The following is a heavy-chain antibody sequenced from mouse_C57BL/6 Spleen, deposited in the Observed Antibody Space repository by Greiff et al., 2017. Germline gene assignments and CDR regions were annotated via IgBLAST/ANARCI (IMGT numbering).Heavy chain of an antibody. CDR2: ISSGSSTI. CDR1: GFTFSDYG. D-gene: IGHD2-2*01. CDR3: ARPGNYYGYDGFAY. V-gene: IGHV5-17*01. Sequence: EVQGVESGGGLVKPGGSLKLSCAASGFTFSDYGMHWVRQAPEKGLEWVAYISSGSSTIYYADTVKGRFTISRDNAKNTLFLQMTSLRSEDTAMYYCARPGNYYGYDGFAYWGQGTLVTVSA. J-gene: IGHJ3*01.